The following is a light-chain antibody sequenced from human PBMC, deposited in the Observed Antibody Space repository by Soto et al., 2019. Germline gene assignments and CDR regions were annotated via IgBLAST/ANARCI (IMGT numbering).Light chain of an antibody. CDR1: SSDVGGYNY. CDR3: CSYAGIYPYV. J-gene: IGLJ1*01. Sequence: QSVLTQPRSVSGSPGQSVTISCTGTSSDVGGYNYVSWYQQHPGKAPKVLIYNVSKRPSGVPDRFSGSKSGNTASLTISGLQAEDEADYYCCSYAGIYPYVFGPGTKVTVL. V-gene: IGLV2-11*01. CDR2: NVS.